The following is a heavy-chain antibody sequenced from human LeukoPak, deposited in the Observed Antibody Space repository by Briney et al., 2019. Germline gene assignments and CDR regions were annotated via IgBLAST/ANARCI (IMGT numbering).Heavy chain of an antibody. D-gene: IGHD6-6*01. V-gene: IGHV3-30*02. CDR1: GFTFSSYG. J-gene: IGHJ4*02. Sequence: GGSLRLSCAASGFTFSSYGMHWVRQAPGKGLEWVAFIRYDGSNKYYADSVKGRFTISRDNSKNTLYLQMNSLRAEDTAVYYCAKELLSRSSAFDYWGQGTLVTVSS. CDR3: AKELLSRSSAFDY. CDR2: IRYDGSNK.